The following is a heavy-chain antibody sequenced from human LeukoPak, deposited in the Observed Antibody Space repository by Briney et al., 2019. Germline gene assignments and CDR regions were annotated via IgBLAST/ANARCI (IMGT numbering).Heavy chain of an antibody. D-gene: IGHD3-10*01. V-gene: IGHV3-15*01. CDR1: GFTFSNAW. CDR3: TRDRSYGY. J-gene: IGHJ4*02. Sequence: GGSLRLSCAASGFTFSNAWMSWVRQAPGKGLEWVGRIKSKTDGGTTDYAAPVKGRFTISRDDSNNTLYLQMNSLKTEATALYHCTRDRSYGYWGQGTLVTVSS. CDR2: IKSKTDGGTT.